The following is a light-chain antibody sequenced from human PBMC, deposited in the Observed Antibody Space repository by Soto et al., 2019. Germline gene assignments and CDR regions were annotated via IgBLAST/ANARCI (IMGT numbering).Light chain of an antibody. Sequence: DIQMTQSPSTLSASVGDRVTITCRASQSISSWLAWYQQKPGKAPKLLIYDASSLESGVPSRFSGSGSGTEFTITISSLQPDDFATYYCQQYISYWTFGQGTKVEIK. V-gene: IGKV1-5*01. CDR3: QQYISYWT. CDR1: QSISSW. CDR2: DAS. J-gene: IGKJ1*01.